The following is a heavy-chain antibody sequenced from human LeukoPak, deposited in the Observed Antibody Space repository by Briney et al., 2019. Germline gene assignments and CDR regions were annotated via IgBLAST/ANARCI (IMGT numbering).Heavy chain of an antibody. V-gene: IGHV3-23*01. CDR3: AKVKWKLIGYFGY. J-gene: IGHJ4*02. D-gene: IGHD1-20*01. CDR2: LTGDGNT. CDR1: GFTFTSYA. Sequence: PGESLRPSCAASGFTFTSYAMSWVRQAPGKGLEWVSVLTGDGNTYYADSVKGRFTNSRDDSKNTLFLQMNSLRAEDTAVYFCAKVKWKLIGYFGYWGQGTLVTVSS.